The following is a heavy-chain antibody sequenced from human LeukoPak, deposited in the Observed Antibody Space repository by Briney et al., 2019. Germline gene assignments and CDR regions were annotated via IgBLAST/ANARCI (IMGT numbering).Heavy chain of an antibody. V-gene: IGHV4-59*01. Sequence: SETLSLTCTVSGGSISSYYCNWIRQPPGKGLEWIGYIYNSGSTIYNPSLKSRVTISVDTSKNQFSLKLSSVTAADTAVYYCARDRPNRGLLPDAFDIWGQGTKVTVSS. CDR1: GGSISSYY. J-gene: IGHJ3*02. CDR2: IYNSGST. CDR3: ARDRPNRGLLPDAFDI. D-gene: IGHD7-27*01.